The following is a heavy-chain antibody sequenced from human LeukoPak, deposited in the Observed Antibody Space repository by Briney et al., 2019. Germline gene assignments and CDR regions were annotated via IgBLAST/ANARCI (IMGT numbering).Heavy chain of an antibody. V-gene: IGHV4-59*12. CDR1: GGSISSYY. Sequence: SETLSLTCTVSGGSISSYYWSWIRQPPGKGLEWVGYIYYSGSTNYNPSLKSRVTISVDTSKNQFSLKLSSVTAADTAVYYCAREGALLWFGELYYYFDYWGQGTLVTVSS. CDR3: AREGALLWFGELYYYFDY. CDR2: IYYSGST. J-gene: IGHJ4*02. D-gene: IGHD3-10*01.